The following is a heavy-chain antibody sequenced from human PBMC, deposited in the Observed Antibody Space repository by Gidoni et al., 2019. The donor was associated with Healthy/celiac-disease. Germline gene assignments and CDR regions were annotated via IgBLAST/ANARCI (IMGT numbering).Heavy chain of an antibody. CDR1: GFPFSSYS. D-gene: IGHD6-19*01. Sequence: EVQLVESGGGLVKPGGSLRLSCAASGFPFSSYSMNWVRQAPGKGLEWVSSISSSSSYIYYADSVKGRFTISRDNAKNSLYLQMNSLRAEDTAVYYCARGPRGRSGWYVGYWGQGTLVTVSS. CDR2: ISSSSSYI. CDR3: ARGPRGRSGWYVGY. J-gene: IGHJ4*02. V-gene: IGHV3-21*01.